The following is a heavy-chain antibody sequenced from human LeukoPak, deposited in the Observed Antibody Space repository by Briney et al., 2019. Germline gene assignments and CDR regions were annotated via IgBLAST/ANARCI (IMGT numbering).Heavy chain of an antibody. CDR3: ARAVAATSGRFSLGY. CDR2: ISHSGSI. V-gene: IGHV4-4*02. Sequence: SGTLSLTCDVTGDSISNSNWWSWVRQPPGKGLEWVGEISHSGSINYNPSLKSRVIISMDKSKNHFSLKLSSITAADTAVYYCARAVAATSGRFSLGYWGQGTLVTVSS. D-gene: IGHD6-19*01. J-gene: IGHJ4*02. CDR1: GDSISNSNW.